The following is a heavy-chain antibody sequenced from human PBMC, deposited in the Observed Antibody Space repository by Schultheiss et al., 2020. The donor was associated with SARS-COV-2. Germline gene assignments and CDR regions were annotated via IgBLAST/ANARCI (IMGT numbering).Heavy chain of an antibody. Sequence: GGSLRLSCAASGLTFSSHGMHWVRQAPGKGLEWAAVISYDENNKYYADSVKGRFTISRDNSKKTLHLQMNSLRAEDTAVYYCASEAGDFWSGYNYCFDYWGLGTLVTVSS. CDR2: ISYDENNK. J-gene: IGHJ4*02. D-gene: IGHD3-3*01. CDR1: GLTFSSHG. V-gene: IGHV3-33*01. CDR3: ASEAGDFWSGYNYCFDY.